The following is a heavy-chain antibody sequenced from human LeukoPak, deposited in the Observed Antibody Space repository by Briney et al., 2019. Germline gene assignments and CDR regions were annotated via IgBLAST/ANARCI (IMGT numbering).Heavy chain of an antibody. CDR1: GYTFTGYI. CDR2: INPNSGDT. D-gene: IGHD6-13*01. V-gene: IGHV1-2*02. Sequence: GASVKVSCKASGYTFTGYIMHWVRQAPGQGLEWMGWINPNSGDTKYTQKFQGRVTLTRDTSISTAYMELNRLRSDDTAVYYCARAPSWYNSYFDYWGQGTLVTVSS. J-gene: IGHJ4*02. CDR3: ARAPSWYNSYFDY.